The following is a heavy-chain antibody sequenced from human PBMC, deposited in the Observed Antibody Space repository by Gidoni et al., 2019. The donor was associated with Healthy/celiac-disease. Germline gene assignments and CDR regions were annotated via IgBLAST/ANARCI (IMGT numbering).Heavy chain of an antibody. CDR1: GFTFSNYA. CDR3: VTGAPTGTNYFDY. Sequence: EVQLVESGGGLVQPGGSLRLSCSASGFTFSNYAMHWVRQAPGKGLEYVSAISSNGGSTYYADSVKGRFTISRDNSKNTLYLQMSSLRAEDTAVYYCVTGAPTGTNYFDYWGQGTLVTVSS. CDR2: ISSNGGST. J-gene: IGHJ4*02. D-gene: IGHD1-7*01. V-gene: IGHV3-64D*06.